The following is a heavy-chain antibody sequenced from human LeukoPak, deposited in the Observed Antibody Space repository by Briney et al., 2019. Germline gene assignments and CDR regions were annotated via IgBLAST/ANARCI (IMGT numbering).Heavy chain of an antibody. V-gene: IGHV4-31*03. D-gene: IGHD3-22*01. CDR3: ARVTYYFDSSGYADY. Sequence: SQTLSLTCTVSGASIISGSYYWSWLRQPPGKGLEWIGYIYYSGSTYYNPSLKSRITISVDTSKNQLSLKLSSVTAADTAVYYCARVTYYFDSSGYADYWGQGTLVTVSS. CDR2: IYYSGST. J-gene: IGHJ4*02. CDR1: GASIISGSYY.